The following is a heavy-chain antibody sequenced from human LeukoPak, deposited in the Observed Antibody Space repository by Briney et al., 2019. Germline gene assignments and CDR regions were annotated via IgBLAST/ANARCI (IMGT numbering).Heavy chain of an antibody. CDR1: GYTFTNHA. D-gene: IGHD3-10*01. CDR2: INTNTGNP. CDR3: ARQYYGSGSYYGP. Sequence: ASVKVSCKASGYTFTNHAMNWVRQAPGQGLEWMGWINTNTGNPTYAQGFTGRFVFSLDTSVSTAYLQISSLKAEDTAVYYCARQYYGSGSYYGPWGQGTLVTVSS. J-gene: IGHJ5*02. V-gene: IGHV7-4-1*02.